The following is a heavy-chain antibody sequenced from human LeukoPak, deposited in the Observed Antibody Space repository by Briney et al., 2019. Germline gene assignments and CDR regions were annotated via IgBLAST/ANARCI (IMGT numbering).Heavy chain of an antibody. Sequence: SETLSLTCTVSGGFSNNYWSWIRQPPGKGLEWIGYMYYSGSTSYNPSLKRRVTISVDTSKSQFSLNLRSVTAADTGVYYCARASGGWYGLFDYWGQGTLVTVSS. CDR3: ARASGGWYGLFDY. CDR2: MYYSGST. V-gene: IGHV4-59*08. D-gene: IGHD6-19*01. J-gene: IGHJ4*02. CDR1: GGFSNNY.